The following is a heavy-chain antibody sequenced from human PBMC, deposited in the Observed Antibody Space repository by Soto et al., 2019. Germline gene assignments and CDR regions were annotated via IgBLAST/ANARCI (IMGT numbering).Heavy chain of an antibody. Sequence: GGSLRLSCAASEFTFSNYAMSWVRQAPGKGLEWVSSISDNGGTTYYADSVKGRFTISRDNSKNTLYLQMNSLRAEDTAVYYCAKALVVVPAAKVCYYMDVWGKGTTVTVSS. CDR3: AKALVVVPAAKVCYYMDV. CDR1: EFTFSNYA. V-gene: IGHV3-23*01. J-gene: IGHJ6*03. D-gene: IGHD2-2*01. CDR2: ISDNGGTT.